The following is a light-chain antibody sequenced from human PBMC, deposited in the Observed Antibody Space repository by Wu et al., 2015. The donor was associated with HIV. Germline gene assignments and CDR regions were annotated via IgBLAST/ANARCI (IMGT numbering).Light chain of an antibody. CDR2: DAS. CDR1: QDITTY. Sequence: IQLTQSPSSLSASIGDRVTITCRASQDITTYLAWYQQTPGKAPKVVIYDASTLQSGVPSRFSGSGSGTDFTLTISGLQREDFATYYCQQLNSYPLTFGQGTRLEIK. V-gene: IGKV1-9*01. CDR3: QQLNSYPLT. J-gene: IGKJ5*01.